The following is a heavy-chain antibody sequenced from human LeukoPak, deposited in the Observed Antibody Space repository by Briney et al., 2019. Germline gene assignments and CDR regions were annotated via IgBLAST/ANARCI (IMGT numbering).Heavy chain of an antibody. CDR2: THPRGGSP. CDR1: EDTFTNYY. CDR3: ARAGDSSGFPLDY. V-gene: IGHV1-46*01. Sequence: ASVKVSCKASEDTFTNYYVHWVRQAPQQGLEWMGVTHPRGGSPSYAQKFEGRVTMTRDTSTSTVYMELSSLSSEDTDVYYCARAGDSSGFPLDYWGQGALVTVSS. D-gene: IGHD3-22*01. J-gene: IGHJ4*02.